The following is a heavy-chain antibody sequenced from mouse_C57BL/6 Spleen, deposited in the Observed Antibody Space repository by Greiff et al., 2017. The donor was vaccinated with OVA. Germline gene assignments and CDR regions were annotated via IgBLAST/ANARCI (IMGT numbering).Heavy chain of an antibody. CDR1: GYTFTSYW. CDR3: ARTYYGSSYGY. V-gene: IGHV1-55*01. CDR2: IYPGSGST. D-gene: IGHD1-1*01. J-gene: IGHJ2*01. Sequence: QVQLQQPGAELVKPGASVKMSCKASGYTFTSYWITWVKQRPGQGLEWIGDIYPGSGSTNYNEKFKSKATLTVDTSSSTADMQLSSLTSEDSAVDYCARTYYGSSYGYWGQGTTLTVSS.